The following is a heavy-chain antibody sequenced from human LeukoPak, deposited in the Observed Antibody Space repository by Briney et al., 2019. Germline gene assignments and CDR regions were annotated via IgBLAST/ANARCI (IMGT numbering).Heavy chain of an antibody. CDR2: ISSSSSYI. Sequence: GGSLRLSCAASGFTFSSYSMNWVRQAPGKGLEWVSSISSSSSYIYYADSVKGRFTISRDNAKNSLYLQMNSLRAEDTAVYYCARDLRRITIFGVVTPHNYYFDYWGQGTLVTVSS. CDR1: GFTFSSYS. D-gene: IGHD3-3*01. CDR3: ARDLRRITIFGVVTPHNYYFDY. J-gene: IGHJ4*02. V-gene: IGHV3-21*01.